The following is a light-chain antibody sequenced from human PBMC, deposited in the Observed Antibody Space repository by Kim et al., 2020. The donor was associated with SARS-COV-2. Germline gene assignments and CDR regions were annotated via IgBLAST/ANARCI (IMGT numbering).Light chain of an antibody. Sequence: VSPGERATLACRASQSVSSNLAWYQQKPGQAPRLLIYGASTRATGIPARFSGSGSGTEFTLTISSLQSEDFAVYYCQQYNNWPLWTFGQGTKVEI. CDR1: QSVSSN. V-gene: IGKV3-15*01. CDR2: GAS. J-gene: IGKJ1*01. CDR3: QQYNNWPLWT.